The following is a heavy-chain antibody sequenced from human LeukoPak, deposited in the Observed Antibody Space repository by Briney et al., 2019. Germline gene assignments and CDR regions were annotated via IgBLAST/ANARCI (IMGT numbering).Heavy chain of an antibody. V-gene: IGHV1-18*01. Sequence: GASVKVSCKASGYTFTSYGISWVRQAPGQGLEWMGWISAYNGNINYAQKFQGRVTMTTDTSTGTAYMELRSLRSDDTAVYYCARESRGYRYGYFYYYDMDVWGQGTTVTVSS. CDR3: ARESRGYRYGYFYYYDMDV. J-gene: IGHJ6*02. CDR2: ISAYNGNI. D-gene: IGHD5-18*01. CDR1: GYTFTSYG.